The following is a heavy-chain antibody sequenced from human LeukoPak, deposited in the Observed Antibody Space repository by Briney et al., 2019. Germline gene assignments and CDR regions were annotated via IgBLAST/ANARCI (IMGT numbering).Heavy chain of an antibody. V-gene: IGHV3-33*01. D-gene: IGHD5-12*01. J-gene: IGHJ6*04. CDR1: GFTFSSPG. CDR2: IWYDGSNK. CDR3: ARDTIVATIPYYYYGMDV. Sequence: PRLSRPAPGFTFSSPGMHWVRQAPCKGLEWVAVIWYDGSNKYYADSVKGRFTISRDYSKNTLYLQMNSLRAEDTAVYYCARDTIVATIPYYYYGMDVWGKGTTVTVSS.